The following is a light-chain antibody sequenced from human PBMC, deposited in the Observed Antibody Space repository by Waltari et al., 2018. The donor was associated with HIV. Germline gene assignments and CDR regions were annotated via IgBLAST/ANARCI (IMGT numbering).Light chain of an antibody. CDR3: KTRDRSGNLYV. CDR1: KLRTYY. V-gene: IGLV3-19*01. CDR2: GKN. Sequence: SSELTQDPAVSVALGQTVKITCQGDKLRTYYASWYQQKPGQAPVLVSYGKNRRPSEIPDRFSSSASRNTASLTITGAQAEDEADYYCKTRDRSGNLYVFGTGTTVTVL. J-gene: IGLJ1*01.